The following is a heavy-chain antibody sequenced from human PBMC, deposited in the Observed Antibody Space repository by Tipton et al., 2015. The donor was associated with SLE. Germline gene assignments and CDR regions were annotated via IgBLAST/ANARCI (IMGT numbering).Heavy chain of an antibody. V-gene: IGHV4-59*02. Sequence: TLSLTCNVSGASVSSHYWSWIRQPPGKGLEWIGYVYNTGNTKYNPSLETRVSISVDMSKNHFSLKLNSMTAADTAVYYCAMATIPGTFDIWGQGTMVTVSS. CDR1: GASVSSHY. CDR2: VYNTGNT. D-gene: IGHD5-24*01. CDR3: AMATIPGTFDI. J-gene: IGHJ3*02.